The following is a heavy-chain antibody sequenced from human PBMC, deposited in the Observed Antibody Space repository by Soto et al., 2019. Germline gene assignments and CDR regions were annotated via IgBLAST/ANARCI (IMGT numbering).Heavy chain of an antibody. CDR3: ATRTSVFWIDTFY. Sequence: QVQLKESGPGLVTPWGTLSLTCAVSGDSVSNGNWWCWVRQPPGRGLEWVGEIHQSGDTNYNPSLKSRVTVSADRSNNQYALRLNSVTAAYTAMYYCATRTSVFWIDTFYWGQGILVT. J-gene: IGHJ4*02. V-gene: IGHV4-4*02. CDR1: GDSVSNGNW. CDR2: IHQSGDT. D-gene: IGHD3-3*01.